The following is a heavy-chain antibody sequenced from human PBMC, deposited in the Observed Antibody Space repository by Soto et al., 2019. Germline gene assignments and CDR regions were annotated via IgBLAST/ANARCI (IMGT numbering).Heavy chain of an antibody. V-gene: IGHV3-48*02. CDR1: GFTFSHYN. CDR2: ISSTSSTI. CDR3: ARDLSGNW. Sequence: HPGGSLRLSCAASGFTFSHYNMNWVRQAPGKGLEWVSYISSTSSTIYYADSVKGRFTISRDNAKNFLYLQMNSLRDEDTAVYYCARDLSGNWWGQGTLVTVSS. D-gene: IGHD2-15*01. J-gene: IGHJ4*02.